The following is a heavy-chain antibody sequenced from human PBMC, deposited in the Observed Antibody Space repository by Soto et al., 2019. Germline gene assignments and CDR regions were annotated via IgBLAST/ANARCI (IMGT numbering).Heavy chain of an antibody. CDR3: ARPLPQGGSGWFSYYY. J-gene: IGHJ4*02. Sequence: PGESLKISCRASGYSFTNYWIAWVRQVPGKGLEWMGIIYPDDSDTRYNPTFEGHVTISADKSISTAYLQWSSLKASDTAMYYCARPLPQGGSGWFSYYYWGQGSLVTVSS. CDR1: GYSFTNYW. V-gene: IGHV5-51*01. CDR2: IYPDDSDT. D-gene: IGHD6-19*01.